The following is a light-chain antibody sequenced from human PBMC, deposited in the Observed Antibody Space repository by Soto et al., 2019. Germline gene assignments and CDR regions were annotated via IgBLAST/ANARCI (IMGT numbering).Light chain of an antibody. CDR2: ATS. V-gene: IGKV1-39*01. J-gene: IGKJ1*01. CDR1: QSIRVY. Sequence: DIQMTQSPSSLSASVGDRVTITCRASQSIRVYLSWYQQKPGTTPKLLISATSNLQSGVPSSFKGSGSGTDFSLTISSLQPEDFATYYCQQTYITPWTFGQGTKVDIK. CDR3: QQTYITPWT.